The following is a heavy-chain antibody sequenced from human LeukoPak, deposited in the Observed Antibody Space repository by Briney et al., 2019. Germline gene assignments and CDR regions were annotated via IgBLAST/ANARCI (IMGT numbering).Heavy chain of an antibody. V-gene: IGHV4-39*07. D-gene: IGHD2-2*01. CDR1: GGSISSYF. CDR3: ARVVPAAMGLRD. CDR2: IYYSGST. J-gene: IGHJ4*02. Sequence: SETLSLTCTVSGGSISSYFWGWIRQPPGKGLEWIGSIYYSGSTHYNPSLKSRVTMSVDTSKNQFSLKLSSVTAADTAVYYCARVVPAAMGLRDWGQGTLVTVSS.